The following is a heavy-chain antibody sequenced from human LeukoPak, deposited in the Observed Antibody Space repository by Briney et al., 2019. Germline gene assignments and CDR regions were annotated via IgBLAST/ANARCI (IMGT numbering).Heavy chain of an antibody. J-gene: IGHJ4*02. Sequence: PSETLSLTCAVYGGSFSGYYWSWIRQPPGKGLEWIGEINHSGSTNYNPSLKSRVTISGDTSKNQFSLRLSSVTAADTAVYYCARHPDXRSSGFIDCWGQGTLVTVSS. D-gene: IGHD3-22*01. V-gene: IGHV4-34*01. CDR3: ARHPDXRSSGFIDC. CDR1: GGSFSGYY. CDR2: INHSGST.